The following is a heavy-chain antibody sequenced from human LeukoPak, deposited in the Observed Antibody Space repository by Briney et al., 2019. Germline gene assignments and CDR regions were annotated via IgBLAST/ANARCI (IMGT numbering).Heavy chain of an antibody. D-gene: IGHD3-22*01. CDR1: VDPISSCGYY. CDR3: ARVVAYDSTGYYLYYFDY. CDR2: IHNSGDT. J-gene: IGHJ4*02. V-gene: IGHV4-31*03. Sequence: SEPLTLTCTLSVDPISSCGYYGSPIPQQPAKGLDCIRYIHNSGDTNYSPSLKSRLTISVDTSKHQFSLRRKSVAAADTAVYYCARVVAYDSTGYYLYYFDYWGEGTPVSVAA.